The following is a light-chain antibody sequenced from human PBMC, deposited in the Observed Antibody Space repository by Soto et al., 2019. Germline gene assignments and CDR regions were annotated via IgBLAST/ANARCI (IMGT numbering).Light chain of an antibody. V-gene: IGKV3-15*01. J-gene: IGKJ5*01. CDR1: QSVSSN. CDR3: QQYDNKPPIT. CDR2: ATS. Sequence: EIVMTQSPATLSVSPGKRATLCCRASQSVSSNLAWYQQKPGQAPRLLIYATSTRATGIPDRFSGSGSGTEFTLTISSLQSEDFAVYHCQQYDNKPPITFGQGTRLEIK.